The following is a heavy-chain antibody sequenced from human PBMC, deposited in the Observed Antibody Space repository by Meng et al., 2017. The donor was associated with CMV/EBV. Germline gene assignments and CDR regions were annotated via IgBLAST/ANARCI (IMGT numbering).Heavy chain of an antibody. J-gene: IGHJ3*02. Sequence: SETLSLTCAVYGGSFSGYYWSWIRQPPGKGLEWIGEINHSGSTNYNPSLKSRVTISVDTSKNQFSLKLSSVTAADTAVYYCARGLPAADPDAFDIWGQGTMVTVSS. CDR1: GGSFSGYY. CDR3: ARGLPAADPDAFDI. CDR2: INHSGST. D-gene: IGHD2-2*01. V-gene: IGHV4-34*01.